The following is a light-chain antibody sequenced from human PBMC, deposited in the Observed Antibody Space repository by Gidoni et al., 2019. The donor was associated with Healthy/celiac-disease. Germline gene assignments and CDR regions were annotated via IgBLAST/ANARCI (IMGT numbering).Light chain of an antibody. V-gene: IGKV3-15*01. CDR3: QQYNNWPLT. CDR1: QSVSSN. J-gene: IGKJ2*01. Sequence: EIVMPQSPATLSVSPGERATLSCRASQSVSSNLAWYQQKPGQAPRLLIYGASTRATGIPARFSGSGSGTEFTLTISSLQSEDVAVYYCQQYNNWPLTFGQGTKLEIK. CDR2: GAS.